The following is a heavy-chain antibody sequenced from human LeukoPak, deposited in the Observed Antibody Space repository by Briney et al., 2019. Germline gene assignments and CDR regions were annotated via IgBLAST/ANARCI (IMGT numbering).Heavy chain of an antibody. CDR1: GFTFSSYS. Sequence: GGSLRLSCAASGFTFSSYSMNWVRQAPGKGLEWVSSISSRSTYIYHADSVKGRFTISRDNAKNSLYLQMNPLRAEDTAVYSCARGADGVSSNSRGWFDPWGQGTLVTVSS. V-gene: IGHV3-21*01. D-gene: IGHD2-15*01. CDR2: ISSRSTYI. CDR3: ARGADGVSSNSRGWFDP. J-gene: IGHJ5*02.